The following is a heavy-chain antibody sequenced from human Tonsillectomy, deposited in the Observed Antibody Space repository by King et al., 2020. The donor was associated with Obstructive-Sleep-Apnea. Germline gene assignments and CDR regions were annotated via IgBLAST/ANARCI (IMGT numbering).Heavy chain of an antibody. J-gene: IGHJ6*02. CDR2: IYYSGST. V-gene: IGHV4-39*07. CDR1: GGSISSSSYY. CDR3: ATIAARPYGLDV. D-gene: IGHD6-6*01. Sequence: QLQESGPGLVKPSETLSLTCTVSGGSISSSSYYWGWIRQPPGKGLEWIGSIYYSGSTYYNPSLKSRVTISVDTSKNQFSLSLSSVTAADTAVYYCATIAARPYGLDVWGQGTTVTVSS.